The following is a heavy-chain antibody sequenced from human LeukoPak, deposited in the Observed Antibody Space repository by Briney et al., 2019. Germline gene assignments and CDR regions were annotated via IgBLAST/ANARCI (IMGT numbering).Heavy chain of an antibody. J-gene: IGHJ4*02. CDR1: GYTFITYG. D-gene: IGHD6-19*01. CDR3: AKDKGLSSGWYD. Sequence: GASVKVSCKASGYTFITYGISWVRQAPGQGLEWMGWISAYNGNTKYAQKFQGRVTMTTDTSTSTAYMELRSLTSGDTAVYYCAKDKGLSSGWYDWGQGTLVTVSS. CDR2: ISAYNGNT. V-gene: IGHV1-18*01.